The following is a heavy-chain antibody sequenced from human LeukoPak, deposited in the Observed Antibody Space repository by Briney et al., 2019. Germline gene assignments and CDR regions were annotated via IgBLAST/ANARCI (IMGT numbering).Heavy chain of an antibody. CDR2: IYPGDSDT. CDR1: GYSFTSYW. V-gene: IGHV5-51*01. D-gene: IGHD5-18*01. Sequence: GESLKISCKGSGYSFTSYWIGWVRQMPGKGLEWMGIIYPGDSDTRYSPSFQGQVTISADKSISTAYLQWSSLKASDTAMYYCARGAGRTDTAMVPLPTAALDYWGQGTLVTVSS. J-gene: IGHJ4*02. CDR3: ARGAGRTDTAMVPLPTAALDY.